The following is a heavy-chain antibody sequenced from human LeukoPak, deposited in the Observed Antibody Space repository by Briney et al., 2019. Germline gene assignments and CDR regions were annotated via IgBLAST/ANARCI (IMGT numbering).Heavy chain of an antibody. CDR2: ISSNGGST. D-gene: IGHD5-18*01. Sequence: PGGSLRLSCSASGFTVSTYAMHWGRQAPGKGPEYVSAISSNGGSTYYADSVKGRFTISRDNSKNILYLQMSSLRAEDTAVYYCVKDRWIQLWGNFDYWGQGTLVTVS. J-gene: IGHJ4*02. CDR3: VKDRWIQLWGNFDY. V-gene: IGHV3-64D*06. CDR1: GFTVSTYA.